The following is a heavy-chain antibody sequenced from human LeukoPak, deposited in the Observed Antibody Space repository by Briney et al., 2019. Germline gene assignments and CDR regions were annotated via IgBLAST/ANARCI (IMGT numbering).Heavy chain of an antibody. CDR1: GFTFSSYE. V-gene: IGHV3-48*03. J-gene: IGHJ6*04. D-gene: IGHD2-2*01. CDR2: ISSSGSTI. CDR3: AREDWVVPAAMRIGDYYYGMDV. Sequence: PGGSLRLSCAASGFTFSSYEMNWVRQASGKGLEWVSYISSSGSTIYYADSVMGRFTISRDNAKNSLYLQMNSLRAEDTAVYYCAREDWVVPAAMRIGDYYYGMDVWGKGTTVTVSS.